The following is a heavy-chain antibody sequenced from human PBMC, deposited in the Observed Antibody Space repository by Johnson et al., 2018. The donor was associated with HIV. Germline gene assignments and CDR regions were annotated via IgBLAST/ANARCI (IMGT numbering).Heavy chain of an antibody. CDR2: IHSGGTT. V-gene: IGHV3-NL1*01. J-gene: IGHJ3*01. Sequence: QVQLVESGGGVVQPGRSLRLSCAASGFSFSSYGMHWVRQAPGKGLEWVSLIHSGGTTFYADSVRGRFTISRDSSKNTLYLQMKSLRVEDTAVYYCARVGDSFGFDVWGQGTMVTFS. CDR1: GFSFSSYG. CDR3: ARVGDSFGFDV. D-gene: IGHD3-16*01.